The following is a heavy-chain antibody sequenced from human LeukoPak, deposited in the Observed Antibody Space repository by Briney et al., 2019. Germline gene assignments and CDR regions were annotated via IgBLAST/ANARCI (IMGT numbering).Heavy chain of an antibody. D-gene: IGHD1-1*01. V-gene: IGHV4-61*05. CDR3: ARLNWNPSLVRFDP. CDR1: GGSISSNSHY. J-gene: IGHJ5*02. CDR2: IYYSGST. Sequence: PETLSLTCTVSGGSISSNSHYWGWIRQPPGKGLEWIGYIYYSGSTNYNPSLKSRVTISVDTSKNQFSLKLSSVTAADTAVYYCARLNWNPSLVRFDPWGQGTLVTVSS.